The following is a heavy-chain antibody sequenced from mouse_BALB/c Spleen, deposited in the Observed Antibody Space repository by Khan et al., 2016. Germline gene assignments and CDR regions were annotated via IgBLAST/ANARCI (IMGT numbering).Heavy chain of an antibody. Sequence: QVQLKESGPGLVAPSQSLSITCTVSGFSLTNSGVHWVRQPPGKGLDWLGVNWAGGSTDYNTALMYRRSITKDNSQNQVFLKCNRLQTDDTAMYYCARDDQDYDAWFASWGQGTLVTVSA. CDR1: GFSLTNSG. CDR3: ARDDQDYDAWFAS. CDR2: NWAGGST. J-gene: IGHJ3*01. V-gene: IGHV2-9*02. D-gene: IGHD2-4*01.